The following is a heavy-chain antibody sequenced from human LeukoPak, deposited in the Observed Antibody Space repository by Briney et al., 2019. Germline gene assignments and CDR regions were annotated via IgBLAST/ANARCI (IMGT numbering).Heavy chain of an antibody. J-gene: IGHJ4*02. CDR3: AKDFEFTMIVVVITTSRFDY. V-gene: IGHV3-23*01. CDR2: ISGSGGST. Sequence: GGSLRLSCAASGFTFSSYAMSWVRQAPGKGLEWVSAISGSGGSTYYADSVKGRFTISRDNSKNTLYLQMNSLRAEDTAVYYCAKDFEFTMIVVVITTSRFDYWGQGTLVTVSS. D-gene: IGHD3-22*01. CDR1: GFTFSSYA.